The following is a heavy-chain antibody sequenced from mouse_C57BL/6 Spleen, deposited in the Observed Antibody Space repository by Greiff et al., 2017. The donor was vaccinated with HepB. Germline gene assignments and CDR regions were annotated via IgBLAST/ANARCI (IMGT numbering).Heavy chain of an antibody. CDR2: IYPGDGDT. D-gene: IGHD1-1*01. CDR3: ARISSYVGNYFDY. CDR1: GYAFSSSW. J-gene: IGHJ2*01. Sequence: VQLQQSGPELVKPGASVKISCKASGYAFSSSWMNWVKQRPGKGLEWIGRIYPGDGDTNYNVKFKGKATLTADKSSSTAYMQLSSLTSEDSAVYFCARISSYVGNYFDYWGQGTTLTVSS. V-gene: IGHV1-82*01.